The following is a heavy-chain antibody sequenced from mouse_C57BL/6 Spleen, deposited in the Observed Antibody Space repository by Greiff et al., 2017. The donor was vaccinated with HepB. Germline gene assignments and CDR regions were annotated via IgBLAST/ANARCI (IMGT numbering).Heavy chain of an antibody. J-gene: IGHJ4*01. CDR2: ISSGSSTI. CDR1: GFTFSDYG. Sequence: EVQVVESGGGLVKPGGSLKLSCAASGFTFSDYGMHWVRQAPEKGLEWVAYISSGSSTIYYADTVKGRFTISRDNAKNTLFLQMTSLRSEDTAMYYCARVRNGYLYYYAMDYWGQGTSVTVSS. D-gene: IGHD2-2*01. CDR3: ARVRNGYLYYYAMDY. V-gene: IGHV5-17*01.